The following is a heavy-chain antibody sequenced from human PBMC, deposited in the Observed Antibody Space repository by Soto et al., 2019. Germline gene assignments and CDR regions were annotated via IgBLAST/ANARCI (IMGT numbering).Heavy chain of an antibody. CDR2: ISSSSSTI. V-gene: IGHV3-48*01. J-gene: IGHJ4*02. CDR1: GFTFSSYS. Sequence: ESGGGLVQPGGSLRLSCAASGFTFSSYSMNWVRQAPGKGLEWVSYISSSSSTIYYADSVKGRFTISRDNAKNSLYLQMNSLRAEDTAVYYCARVAGYCSGGSCYLGVDYWGQGTLVTVSS. D-gene: IGHD2-15*01. CDR3: ARVAGYCSGGSCYLGVDY.